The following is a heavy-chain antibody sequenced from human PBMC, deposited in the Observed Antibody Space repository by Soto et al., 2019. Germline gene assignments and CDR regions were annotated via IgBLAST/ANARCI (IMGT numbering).Heavy chain of an antibody. Sequence: GGSLRLSCAASGFTFGDYWMHWVRQPPGKGPEWVSRMTGDGRTTQYADSVKGRFTASRDNAKTTLYLQMNILRAEDTAVYYCATAEVDYWGPGTLVTVSS. V-gene: IGHV3-74*03. CDR3: ATAEVDY. CDR2: MTGDGRTT. CDR1: GFTFGDYW. J-gene: IGHJ4*02.